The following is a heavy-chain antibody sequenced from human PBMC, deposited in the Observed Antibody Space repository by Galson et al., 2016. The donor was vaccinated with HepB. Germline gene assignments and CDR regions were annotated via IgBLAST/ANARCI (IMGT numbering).Heavy chain of an antibody. D-gene: IGHD1-26*01. J-gene: IGHJ4*02. CDR1: GFIFSSHT. V-gene: IGHV3-48*01. Sequence: SLRLSCAASGFIFSSHTMNWVRQAPGKGLEWIAHIASTDGTTDYADSVKGRFTISRDNAKNSLFLQMNSLRADDTALYYCARGEGSGSWLVGHWDQGTLVTVSS. CDR3: ARGEGSGSWLVGH. CDR2: IASTDGTT.